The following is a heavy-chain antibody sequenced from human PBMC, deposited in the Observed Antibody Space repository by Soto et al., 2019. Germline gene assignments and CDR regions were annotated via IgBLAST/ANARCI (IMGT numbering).Heavy chain of an antibody. J-gene: IGHJ6*03. CDR3: SRVGGTSGGKYYYMDV. D-gene: IGHD3-10*01. V-gene: IGHV3-23*01. Sequence: EVQLLESGGGLVQPGGSLRLSCAASGFTFSNQAMRWVRQAPGKGLEWVSAISSGGDNTFYADSVKGRFTVSRDNSKNTPYLQKNRLGAEDPATYLCSRVGGTSGGKYYYMDVWGKGTTVTVSS. CDR1: GFTFSNQA. CDR2: ISSGGDNT.